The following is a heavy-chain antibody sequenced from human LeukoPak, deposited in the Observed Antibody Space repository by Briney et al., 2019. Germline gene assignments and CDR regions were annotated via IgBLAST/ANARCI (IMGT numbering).Heavy chain of an antibody. D-gene: IGHD3-10*02. J-gene: IGHJ6*04. CDR1: GFTFSRYW. Sequence: GGSLRLSCAASGFTFSRYWMHWVRQAPGKGLVWVSRIHSDGSSTSYADSVKGRVTISRDNAKNSLYLQMNSLRAEDTAVYYCAELGITMIGGVWGKGTTVTISS. CDR3: AELGITMIGGV. CDR2: IHSDGSST. V-gene: IGHV3-74*01.